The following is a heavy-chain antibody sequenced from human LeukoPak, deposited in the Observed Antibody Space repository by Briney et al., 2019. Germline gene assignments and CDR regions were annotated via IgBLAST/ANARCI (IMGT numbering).Heavy chain of an antibody. V-gene: IGHV3-23*01. J-gene: IGHJ4*02. D-gene: IGHD3-10*01. CDR3: AKDVTDYYGSGSYYNAALDY. Sequence: GGSPRLSCAASGFTFSTYAMSWVRQAPGKGLEWVSAISGSGGSTYYADSVKGRFTISRDNSKNTLYLQMNSLRAEDTAVYYCAKDVTDYYGSGSYYNAALDYWGQGTLVTVSS. CDR2: ISGSGGST. CDR1: GFTFSTYA.